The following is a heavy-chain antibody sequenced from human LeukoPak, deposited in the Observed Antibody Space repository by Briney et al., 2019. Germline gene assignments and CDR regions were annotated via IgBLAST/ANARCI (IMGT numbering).Heavy chain of an antibody. V-gene: IGHV1-2*02. CDR3: ARGLSRAVVVPAALSDY. CDR2: INPNSGGT. D-gene: IGHD2-2*01. CDR1: GYTFTGYY. J-gene: IGHJ4*02. Sequence: ASVKVSCKASGYTFTGYYMHWVRQAPGQGLEWMGWINPNSGGTNYAQKFQGRVTMTRDTSISTAYMELSRLRSDDTAAYYCARGLSRAVVVPAALSDYWGQGTLVTVSS.